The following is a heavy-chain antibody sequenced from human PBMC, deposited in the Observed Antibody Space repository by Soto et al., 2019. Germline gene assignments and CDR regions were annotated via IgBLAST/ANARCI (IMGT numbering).Heavy chain of an antibody. CDR2: VSGSGGST. CDR1: GFIFSNYA. D-gene: IGHD5-18*01. CDR3: AKSDTAMLFRPMDN. J-gene: IGHJ4*02. Sequence: EVQVLESGGGLVQPGESLRLSCAGSGFIFSNYAMSWVRQAPGKGMEWISGVSGSGGSTYYADPVKGRFTISRDKSKNTVYLQMSRLRPEDTARYFCAKSDTAMLFRPMDNWGQGTLVIVSS. V-gene: IGHV3-23*01.